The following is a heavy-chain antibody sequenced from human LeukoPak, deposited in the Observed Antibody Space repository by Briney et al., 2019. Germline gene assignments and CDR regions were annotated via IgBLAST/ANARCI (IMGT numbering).Heavy chain of an antibody. CDR2: IRYDGSNK. V-gene: IGHV3-30*02. D-gene: IGHD2-15*01. J-gene: IGHJ3*02. CDR1: GFTFSSYG. CDR3: ARPLGDIVVVVAATKGEAFDI. Sequence: GGSLRLSCAASGFTFSSYGMHWVRQAPGKGLEWVAFIRYDGSNKCYADSVKGRFTISRDNSKNTLYLQMNSLRAEDTAVYYCARPLGDIVVVVAATKGEAFDIWGQGTMVTVSS.